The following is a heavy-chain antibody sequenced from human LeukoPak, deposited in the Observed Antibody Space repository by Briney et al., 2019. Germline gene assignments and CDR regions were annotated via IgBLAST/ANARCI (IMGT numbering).Heavy chain of an antibody. CDR3: ARGNGYNPDAFDI. Sequence: SETLSLTCTVSGGSISSYYWSWIRQPPGKGLEWIGYIYYSGSTNYNPSLKSRVTMSVDTSKNQFSLKLSSVTAADTAVYYCARGNGYNPDAFDIWGQGTMVTVSS. V-gene: IGHV4-59*01. J-gene: IGHJ3*02. D-gene: IGHD5-24*01. CDR2: IYYSGST. CDR1: GGSISSYY.